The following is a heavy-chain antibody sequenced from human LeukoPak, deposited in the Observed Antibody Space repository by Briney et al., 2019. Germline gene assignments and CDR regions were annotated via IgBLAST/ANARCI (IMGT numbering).Heavy chain of an antibody. Sequence: SETLSLTCTVSGGSISSYYWSWIRQPPGKGLEWIGYIYYSGSTNYNPSLKSRVTISVDTSNKQFSLKLSSVTAADTAVYYCARHLYYDFWSGYYLDYWGQGTLVTVSS. D-gene: IGHD3-3*01. CDR2: IYYSGST. J-gene: IGHJ4*02. CDR3: ARHLYYDFWSGYYLDY. V-gene: IGHV4-59*01. CDR1: GGSISSYY.